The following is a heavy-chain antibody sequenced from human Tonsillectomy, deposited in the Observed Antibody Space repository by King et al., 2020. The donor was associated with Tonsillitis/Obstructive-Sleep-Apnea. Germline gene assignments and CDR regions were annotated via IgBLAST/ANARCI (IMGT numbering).Heavy chain of an antibody. Sequence: VQLVESGGGMVQPGGSLRLSCAASGFTFDDYAMHWVRQAPGKGLEWVSLISGNGGTTYYADSVKGRFTISRDNTKNSLYLQMNSLRTEDTALYYCAKDGYDYGGNSFDFWGQGTLVTVSS. CDR2: ISGNGGTT. CDR1: GFTFDDYA. J-gene: IGHJ4*02. D-gene: IGHD4-23*01. V-gene: IGHV3-43*02. CDR3: AKDGYDYGGNSFDF.